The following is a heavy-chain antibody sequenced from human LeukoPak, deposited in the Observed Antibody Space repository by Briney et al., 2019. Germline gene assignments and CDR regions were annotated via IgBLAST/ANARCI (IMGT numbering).Heavy chain of an antibody. J-gene: IGHJ5*02. V-gene: IGHV3-11*06. CDR3: ARPPYSSSWDPGWFDP. D-gene: IGHD6-13*01. CDR1: GFTFSDYY. CDR2: IRSSSDYT. Sequence: GGSLRLSCVASGFTFSDYYMSWIRQAPGKGLEWVSYIRSSSDYTNYADSVRGRFTISRDNAKNSLYLQMNSLRAEDTAVYYCARPPYSSSWDPGWFDPWGQGTLITVSS.